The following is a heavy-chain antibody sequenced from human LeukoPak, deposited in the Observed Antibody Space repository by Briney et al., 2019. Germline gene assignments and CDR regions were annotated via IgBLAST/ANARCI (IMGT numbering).Heavy chain of an antibody. J-gene: IGHJ4*02. D-gene: IGHD6-19*01. Sequence: GGSLRLSGAASGFTFSSYEMNWVRQAPGKRLDWVSYISSSGSPIYYADSVEGRFTISRDNAKNSLYLQMNSLRAEDTAVYYCVLRGAVAAADFWGQGTLVTVSS. CDR3: VLRGAVAAADF. CDR1: GFTFSSYE. CDR2: ISSSGSPI. V-gene: IGHV3-48*03.